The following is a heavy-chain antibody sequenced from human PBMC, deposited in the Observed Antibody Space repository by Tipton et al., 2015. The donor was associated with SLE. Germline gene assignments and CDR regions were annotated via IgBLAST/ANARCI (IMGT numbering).Heavy chain of an antibody. CDR1: GYSIRNGYY. J-gene: IGHJ4*02. CDR3: ASGPYCAGDCLSPLIY. V-gene: IGHV4-38-2*02. CDR2: IHHSGIT. D-gene: IGHD2-21*01. Sequence: TLSLTCNVSGYSIRNGYYWGWIRQAPGKGLEWTGTIHHSGITYYNPSLKSRVTISVDRSKNHFSLKLSSVTAADTAVYYCASGPYCAGDCLSPLIYWGQGTLVTVSS.